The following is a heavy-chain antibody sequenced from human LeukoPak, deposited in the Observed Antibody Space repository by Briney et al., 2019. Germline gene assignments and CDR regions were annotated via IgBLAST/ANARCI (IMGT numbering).Heavy chain of an antibody. CDR1: GYTFTAYY. CDR3: ARRLGETSVYNYGLPLDP. Sequence: ASVKVSCKTSGYTFTAYYMHWVRQAPGQGLEWMGWVNPNNGGTTYSRRFQGRVTMTRDTSTSTAYLDLSRLSSDDTAVYYCARRLGETSVYNYGLPLDPWGQGTLLTVSS. D-gene: IGHD3-10*01. V-gene: IGHV1-2*02. J-gene: IGHJ5*02. CDR2: VNPNNGGT.